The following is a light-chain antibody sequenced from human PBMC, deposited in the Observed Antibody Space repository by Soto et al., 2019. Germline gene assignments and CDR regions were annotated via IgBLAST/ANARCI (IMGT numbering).Light chain of an antibody. CDR3: SSYTSSSTLVV. J-gene: IGLJ1*01. Sequence: QSALTQPASVSGSPGQSITISCTGTSSDVGGYNYVSWYQQHPGKAPKLMIYDVSNRPSGVSNRFSGSKSGNTASLTICGLQAEDEADYYCSSYTSSSTLVVFGTGTKVTVL. V-gene: IGLV2-14*01. CDR2: DVS. CDR1: SSDVGGYNY.